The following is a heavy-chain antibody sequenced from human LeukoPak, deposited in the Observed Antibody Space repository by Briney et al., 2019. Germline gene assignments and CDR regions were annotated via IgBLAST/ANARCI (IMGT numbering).Heavy chain of an antibody. CDR2: FDPEDVET. J-gene: IGHJ4*02. CDR1: GNTFTDLS. D-gene: IGHD2/OR15-2a*01. V-gene: IGHV1-24*01. Sequence: ASVKVSCKVSGNTFTDLSMNWVRQAPGKGLEWMGGFDPEDVETIYAQKFQDRVTMTEDTSTATAYMDLSSLRPDDTAVYYCATDFYRGRQFDYWGQGTLVTVSS. CDR3: ATDFYRGRQFDY.